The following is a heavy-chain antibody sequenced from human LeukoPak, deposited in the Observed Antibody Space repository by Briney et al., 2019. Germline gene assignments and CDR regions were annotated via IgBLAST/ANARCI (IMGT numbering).Heavy chain of an antibody. J-gene: IGHJ4*02. Sequence: ASVKVSCKASGGTFISYAISWVRQAPGQGLEWMGGIIPIFGTANYAQKFQGRVTITADESTSTAYMELSSLRSEDTAVYYCASLWGSKQVATEGWGQGTLVTVSS. CDR2: IIPIFGTA. CDR1: GGTFISYA. V-gene: IGHV1-69*13. D-gene: IGHD5-12*01. CDR3: ASLWGSKQVATEG.